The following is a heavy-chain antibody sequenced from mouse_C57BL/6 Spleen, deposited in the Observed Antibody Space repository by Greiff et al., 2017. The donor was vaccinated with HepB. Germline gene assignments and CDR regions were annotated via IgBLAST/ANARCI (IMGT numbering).Heavy chain of an antibody. J-gene: IGHJ2*01. CDR2: IYPGDGDT. D-gene: IGHD2-2*01. V-gene: IGHV1-80*01. CDR1: GYAFSSYW. CDR3: ARLVTTQGNYFDY. Sequence: QVQLQQSGAELVKPGASVKISCKASGYAFSSYWMNWVKQRPGKGLEWIGQIYPGDGDTNYNGKFKGKATLTADKSSSTAYMQLSSLTSEDSAVYFCARLVTTQGNYFDYWGQGTTLTVSS.